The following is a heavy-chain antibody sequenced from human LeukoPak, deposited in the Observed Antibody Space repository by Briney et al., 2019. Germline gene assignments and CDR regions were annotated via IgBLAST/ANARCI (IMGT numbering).Heavy chain of an antibody. J-gene: IGHJ4*02. CDR1: GFTFSNFW. CDR3: ARARPLDY. Sequence: GGSLRLSFSASGFTFSNFWMSWVRQAPGKGLEGVANIKQDGSEKYYVDSVKGRFTISRDNAKNSLYLQMNSLRAEDTAVYYCARARPLDYWGQGTLVTVSS. CDR2: IKQDGSEK. V-gene: IGHV3-7*01.